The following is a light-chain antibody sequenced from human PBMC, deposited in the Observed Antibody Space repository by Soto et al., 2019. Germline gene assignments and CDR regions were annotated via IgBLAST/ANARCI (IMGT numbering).Light chain of an antibody. CDR2: GAS. V-gene: IGKV3D-20*02. CDR1: QSVSAGH. Sequence: EIVLTQSPGTLSLSPGERATLSCRASQSVSAGHLAWYQQKPGQAPRLLIYGASSRATGIPDRFSGSGSGTDFTLAISGLEPEDFAVYYCQQRSNWLTFGGGTKVDIK. CDR3: QQRSNWLT. J-gene: IGKJ4*01.